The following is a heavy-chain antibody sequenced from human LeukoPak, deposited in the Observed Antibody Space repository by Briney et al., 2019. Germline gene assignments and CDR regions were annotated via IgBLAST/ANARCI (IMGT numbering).Heavy chain of an antibody. CDR1: GFTFSSYE. D-gene: IGHD3-16*02. V-gene: IGHV3-48*03. CDR2: ISYSGSNM. Sequence: LAGGSLRLSCSASGFTFSSYEMNWVRQAPGKGLEGVSYISYSGSNMYYADSVKGRFTISRDNTKNSLYLQMNSLRAEDTAVYYCARVEGIIDYWGQGTLVTVSS. J-gene: IGHJ4*02. CDR3: ARVEGIIDY.